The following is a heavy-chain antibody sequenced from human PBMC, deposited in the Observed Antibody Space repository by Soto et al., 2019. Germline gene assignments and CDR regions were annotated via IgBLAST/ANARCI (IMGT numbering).Heavy chain of an antibody. CDR2: ISAYNGNT. J-gene: IGHJ6*02. CDR3: VSSDCSSTSCYPEFYYGMDV. Sequence: AAVKVSCKASGYTFTSYGISWVRQAPGQGLEWMGWISAYNGNTNYAQKLQGRVTMTTDTSTSTAYMELRSLRSDDTAVYYCVSSDCSSTSCYPEFYYGMDVWGQGTTVTVPS. CDR1: GYTFTSYG. D-gene: IGHD2-2*01. V-gene: IGHV1-18*01.